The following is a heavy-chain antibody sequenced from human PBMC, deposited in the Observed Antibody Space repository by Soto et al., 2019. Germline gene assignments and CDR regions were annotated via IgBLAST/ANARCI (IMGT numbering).Heavy chain of an antibody. CDR3: AYCGGDCSHDYYYGMDV. Sequence: ASLKISCKGSGYSFTSYWISWVRQMPGKGLEWMGRIDPSDSYTNYSPSFQGHVTISADKSISTAYLQWSSLKASDTAMYYCAYCGGDCSHDYYYGMDVWGQGTTVTVSS. CDR2: IDPSDSYT. D-gene: IGHD2-21*02. J-gene: IGHJ6*02. V-gene: IGHV5-10-1*01. CDR1: GYSFTSYW.